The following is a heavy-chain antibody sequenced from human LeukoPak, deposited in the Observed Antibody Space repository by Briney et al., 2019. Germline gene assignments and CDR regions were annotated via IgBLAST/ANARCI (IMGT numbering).Heavy chain of an antibody. V-gene: IGHV3-23*01. CDR1: GFTFSSYA. J-gene: IGHJ4*02. CDR3: AKARQPYSSSSGFDY. D-gene: IGHD6-6*01. CDR2: ISGSGGST. Sequence: PGGSLRLSCAASGFTFSSYAISWVRQAPGKGLEWVSAISGSGGSTHYADSVKGRFTISRDNSKNTLYLQMNSLRAEDTAVYYCAKARQPYSSSSGFDYWGQGTLVTVSS.